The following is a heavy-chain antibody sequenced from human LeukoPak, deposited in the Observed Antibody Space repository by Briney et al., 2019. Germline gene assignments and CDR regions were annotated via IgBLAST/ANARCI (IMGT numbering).Heavy chain of an antibody. D-gene: IGHD2-15*01. CDR1: GGSISSCY. CDR3: ASRCSGGSGYSSPFDI. Sequence: PSETLSLTCTVSGGSISSCYWNWIRQPPGKGLEWIGYIYYSGSTNYNPSLKSRVTISVDTSKNHFSLKLSSLTAADTAVYYCASRCSGGSGYSSPFDIWGQGTMVTVSS. J-gene: IGHJ3*02. V-gene: IGHV4-59*08. CDR2: IYYSGST.